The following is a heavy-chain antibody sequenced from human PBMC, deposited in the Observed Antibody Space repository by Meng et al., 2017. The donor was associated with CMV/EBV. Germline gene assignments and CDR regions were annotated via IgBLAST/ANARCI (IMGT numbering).Heavy chain of an antibody. CDR2: IKRKIEGETT. J-gene: IGHJ3*02. V-gene: IGHV3-15*01. Sequence: GESLKISCVASRFTFSEVWMTWVRQTPGKGLEWVGRIKRKIEGETTEYTAPVKGRFTISRDDSKDTLYLQMNNLKTEDTAIYYCATGDCGGGSCHAFDIWGQGTLVTVSS. D-gene: IGHD2-15*01. CDR3: ATGDCGGGSCHAFDI. CDR1: RFTFSEVW.